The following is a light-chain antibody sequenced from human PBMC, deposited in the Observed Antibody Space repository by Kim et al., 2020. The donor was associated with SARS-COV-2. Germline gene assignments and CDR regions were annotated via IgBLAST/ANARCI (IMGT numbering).Light chain of an antibody. CDR1: SSDVGSYNY. CDR3: CSYAGSVV. CDR2: DVT. J-gene: IGLJ2*01. V-gene: IGLV2-11*01. Sequence: SPGQAVNMSCTGTSSDVGSYNYVSWYQQHPGKAPKLIIYDVTKRPSGVPDRFSGSKSGNTASLTISGLQAEDEADYYCCSYAGSVVFGGGTQLTVL.